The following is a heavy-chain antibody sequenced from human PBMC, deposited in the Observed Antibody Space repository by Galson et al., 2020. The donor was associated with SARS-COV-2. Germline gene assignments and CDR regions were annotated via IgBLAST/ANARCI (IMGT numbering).Heavy chain of an antibody. Sequence: GESLKISCAASGFTFSSYWMSWVRQAPGKGLEWVANIKQDGREKYYVDSVKGRFTISRDNAKNSLYLQMNSLRAEDTAVYYCARSLGYYDILTGYYRGYYYYGMDVWGQGTTVTVSS. CDR1: GFTFSSYW. CDR3: ARSLGYYDILTGYYRGYYYYGMDV. D-gene: IGHD3-9*01. V-gene: IGHV3-7*03. CDR2: IKQDGREK. J-gene: IGHJ6*02.